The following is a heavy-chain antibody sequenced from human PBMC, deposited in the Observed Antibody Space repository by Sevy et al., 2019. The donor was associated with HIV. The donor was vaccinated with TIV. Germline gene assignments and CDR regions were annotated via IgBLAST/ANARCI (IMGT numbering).Heavy chain of an antibody. Sequence: ASVKVSCKASGGIFRSNAISWVRQAPGQGLEWVGGIIAVFGTTYYAQKFQGRVTLIADESTGTVHMELRSLRSEDTAIYYCARDTHYYVTGSFDSWGQGTQVTVSS. D-gene: IGHD3-10*01. V-gene: IGHV1-69*13. CDR1: GGIFRSNA. J-gene: IGHJ4*01. CDR3: ARDTHYYVTGSFDS. CDR2: IIAVFGTT.